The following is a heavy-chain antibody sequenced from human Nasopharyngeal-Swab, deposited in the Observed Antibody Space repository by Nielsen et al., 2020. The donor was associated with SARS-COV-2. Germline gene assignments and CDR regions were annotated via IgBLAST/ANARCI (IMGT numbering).Heavy chain of an antibody. V-gene: IGHV4-31*03. D-gene: IGHD2-15*01. Sequence: TLSLTCTVSGGSISSGGYYWSWIRQHPGKGLEWIGYIYYSGSTYYNPSLKSRVTISVDTSKNQFSLKLSSVTAADTAVYYCAREKEVVWFDPWGQGTLVTVSS. J-gene: IGHJ5*02. CDR1: GGSISSGGYY. CDR2: IYYSGST. CDR3: AREKEVVWFDP.